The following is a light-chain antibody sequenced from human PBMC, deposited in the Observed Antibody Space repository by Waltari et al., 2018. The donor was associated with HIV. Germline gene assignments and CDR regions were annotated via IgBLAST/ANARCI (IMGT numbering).Light chain of an antibody. CDR2: NSN. J-gene: IGLJ2*01. V-gene: IGLV1-44*01. CDR3: AAWDDNLNGL. CDR1: RFHIGSNS. Sequence: QSGLTQPPSASGTPGQRVTISCSGGRFHIGSNSVTWYQQLPGAAPRLLIYNSNQRPSGVPDRFSGSKSGTSASLAISGLQSEDEADYYCAAWDDNLNGLFGGGTKLTVL.